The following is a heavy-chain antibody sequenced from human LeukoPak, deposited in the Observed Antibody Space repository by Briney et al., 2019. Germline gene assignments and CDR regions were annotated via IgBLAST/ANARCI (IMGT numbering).Heavy chain of an antibody. CDR2: ISGSGGST. CDR1: GFTFSSYA. D-gene: IGHD6-19*01. V-gene: IGHV3-23*01. J-gene: IGHJ4*02. CDR3: AKSKGGSVSGIDY. Sequence: PGGSLRLSCSASGFTFSSYAMNWVRQAPGKGLEWVSTISGSGGSTYYADSVKGRFTISRDNSKNTLYLQMNSLRVDDTAVYSCAKSKGGSVSGIDYWGQGTLVTVSS.